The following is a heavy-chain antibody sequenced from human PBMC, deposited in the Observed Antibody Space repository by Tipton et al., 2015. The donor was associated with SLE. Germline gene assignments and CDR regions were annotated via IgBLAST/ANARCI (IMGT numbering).Heavy chain of an antibody. Sequence: SLLSCAASGFTFSSYAMHWVRQAPGKGLEWVAVISYDGSNKYYADSVKGRFTISRDNSKNTLYLQMNSLRAEDTAVYYCARASLQQHDGGVFFDYWGQGTLVTVSS. CDR2: ISYDGSNK. CDR1: GFTFSSYA. J-gene: IGHJ4*02. D-gene: IGHD4-11*01. V-gene: IGHV3-30*04. CDR3: ARASLQQHDGGVFFDY.